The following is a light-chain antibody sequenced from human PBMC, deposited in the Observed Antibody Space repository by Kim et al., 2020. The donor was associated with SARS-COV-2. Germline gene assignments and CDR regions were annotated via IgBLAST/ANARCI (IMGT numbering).Light chain of an antibody. CDR2: KDS. Sequence: PGQTARITCSGDALQKQYAYWYQQKPGQAPVLVIYKDSERPSGIPERFSGSSSGTTVTLTISGVQAEDEADYYCQSADSSGISWVFGGGTQLTVL. CDR3: QSADSSGISWV. J-gene: IGLJ3*02. V-gene: IGLV3-25*03. CDR1: ALQKQY.